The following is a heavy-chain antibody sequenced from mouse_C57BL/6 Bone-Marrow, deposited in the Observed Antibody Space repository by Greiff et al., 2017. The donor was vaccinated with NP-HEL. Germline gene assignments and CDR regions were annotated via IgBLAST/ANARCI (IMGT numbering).Heavy chain of an antibody. Sequence: VQLQQSGAELARPGASVKMSCKASGYTFTSYTMHWVKQRPGQGLEWIGYINPSSGYTKYNQKFKDKATLTADKSSSTAYMQLSSLTSEDSAVYYCARSGSSPYWYFDVWGTGTTVTISS. CDR2: INPSSGYT. CDR3: ARSGSSPYWYFDV. V-gene: IGHV1-4*01. D-gene: IGHD1-1*01. J-gene: IGHJ1*03. CDR1: GYTFTSYT.